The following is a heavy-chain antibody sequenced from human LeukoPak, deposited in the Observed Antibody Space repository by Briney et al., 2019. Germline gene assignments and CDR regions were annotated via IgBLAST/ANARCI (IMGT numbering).Heavy chain of an antibody. CDR2: INPNSGAT. CDR3: ARDASSSTILPPRYYYMDV. V-gene: IGHV1-2*02. J-gene: IGHJ6*03. D-gene: IGHD3-9*01. Sequence: ASVKVSCKASGYTFTGYYMHWVRQAPGQGVEWVGWINPNSGATNYAQNFQGRVTMTRDTSISTAYMGLSRLRSDDTALYYCARDASSSTILPPRYYYMDVWGKGTTVTVSS. CDR1: GYTFTGYY.